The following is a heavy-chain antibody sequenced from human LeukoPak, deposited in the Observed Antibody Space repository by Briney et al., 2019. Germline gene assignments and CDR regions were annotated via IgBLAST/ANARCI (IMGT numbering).Heavy chain of an antibody. J-gene: IGHJ4*02. D-gene: IGHD6-19*01. V-gene: IGHV3-23*01. CDR3: AKPGYSSGWLYYFDY. Sequence: SGSGGSTYYADSVKGRFTISRDNSKNTLYLQMNSLRAEDTAVYYCAKPGYSSGWLYYFDYWGQGTLVTVSS. CDR2: SGSGGST.